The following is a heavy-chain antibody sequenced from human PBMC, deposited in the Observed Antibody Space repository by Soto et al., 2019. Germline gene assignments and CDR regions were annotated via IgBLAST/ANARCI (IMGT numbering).Heavy chain of an antibody. J-gene: IGHJ6*02. Sequence: PSETLSLTCAVYGGSFSGYYWTWIRQPPGTGLEWIGEINHSGSTNYNPSLKSRVTISVDTSKNQFSLKLSSVTAADTAVYYCARLHGYCISSSCHGHYAMDVWGQGTTVTVSS. CDR1: GGSFSGYY. V-gene: IGHV4-34*01. CDR2: INHSGST. CDR3: ARLHGYCISSSCHGHYAMDV. D-gene: IGHD2-2*01.